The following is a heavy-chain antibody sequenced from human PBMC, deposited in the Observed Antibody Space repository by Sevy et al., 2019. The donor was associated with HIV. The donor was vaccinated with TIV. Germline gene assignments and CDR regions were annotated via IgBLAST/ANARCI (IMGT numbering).Heavy chain of an antibody. Sequence: GGSLRLSCAASGFSLNIYWMSWVRQAPGKGLEWVANIKQDGSVKYYVDSVKGRFTISRDNARNLLYLQMNSLRAEDTAPYYCVRAIAADGSFWGQGTLVTVSS. CDR1: GFSLNIYW. D-gene: IGHD6-13*01. V-gene: IGHV3-7*01. J-gene: IGHJ4*02. CDR3: VRAIAADGSF. CDR2: IKQDGSVK.